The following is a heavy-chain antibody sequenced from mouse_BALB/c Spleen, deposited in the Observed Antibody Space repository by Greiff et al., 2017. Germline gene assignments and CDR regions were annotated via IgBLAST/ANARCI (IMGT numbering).Heavy chain of an antibody. V-gene: IGHV8-12*01. J-gene: IGHJ1*01. CDR1: GFSLSTSGMG. CDR2: IYWDDDK. D-gene: IGHD1-1*01. CDR3: ARSTVVGYVEV. Sequence: QVTLKESGPGILQPSQTLSLTCSFSGFSLSTSGMGVSWIRQPSGKGLEWLAHIYWDDDKRYNPSLKSRLTISKDTSRNQVFLKITSVDTADTATYYCARSTVVGYVEVWGAGNTVTVSS.